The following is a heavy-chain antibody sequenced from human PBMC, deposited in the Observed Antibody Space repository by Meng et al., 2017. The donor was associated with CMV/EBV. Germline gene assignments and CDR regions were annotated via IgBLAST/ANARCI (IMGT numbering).Heavy chain of an antibody. Sequence: SETLSLTCTVSGGSISSSSYYWGWLRQPPGKGLEWIGSIYYSGSTYYNPSLKSRVTISVDTYKNQFSLKLSSVTAADTAVYYCAGEHVPYSSSWYYFDYWGQGTLVTVSS. CDR2: IYYSGST. D-gene: IGHD6-13*01. CDR3: AGEHVPYSSSWYYFDY. CDR1: GGSISSSSYY. J-gene: IGHJ4*02. V-gene: IGHV4-39*07.